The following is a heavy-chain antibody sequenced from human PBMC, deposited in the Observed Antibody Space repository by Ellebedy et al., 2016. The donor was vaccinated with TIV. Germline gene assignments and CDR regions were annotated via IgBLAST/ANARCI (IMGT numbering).Heavy chain of an antibody. V-gene: IGHV1-69*13. CDR2: IIPIFGTA. Sequence: SVKVSCXASGGTFSSYAISWVRQAPGQGLEWMGGIIPIFGTANYAQKFQGRVTITADESTSTAYMELSSLRSEDTAVYYCATMGVATSHYFDYWGQGTLVTVSS. J-gene: IGHJ4*02. D-gene: IGHD5-12*01. CDR1: GGTFSSYA. CDR3: ATMGVATSHYFDY.